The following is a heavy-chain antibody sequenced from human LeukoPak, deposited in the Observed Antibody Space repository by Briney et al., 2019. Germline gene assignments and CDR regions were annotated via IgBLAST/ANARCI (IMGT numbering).Heavy chain of an antibody. CDR1: GGSISSSSYY. D-gene: IGHD6-13*01. V-gene: IGHV4-39*01. Sequence: PSETLSLTCTVSGGSISSSSYYWGWIRQPPGKGLEWIGSIYYSGSTYYNPSLKSRVTISVDTSKNQFSLKLSSVTAADTAVYYCARLQQQLFFDYWGQGTPVTVSS. CDR3: ARLQQQLFFDY. J-gene: IGHJ4*02. CDR2: IYYSGST.